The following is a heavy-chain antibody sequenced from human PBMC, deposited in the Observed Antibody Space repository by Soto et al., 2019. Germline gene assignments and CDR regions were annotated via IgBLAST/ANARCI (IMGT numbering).Heavy chain of an antibody. V-gene: IGHV1-8*01. CDR1: GYTFTSYD. CDR2: MSPNTGNT. Sequence: WASVKVSCKASGYTFTSYDINWVRQAPGQGLEWMGWMSPNTGNTGQAQRFQGGLTMTRNTSISTAYMELTRLRSEDTAVYYCAISDCSGGSCYMLDYWGQGTLVTVSS. J-gene: IGHJ4*02. CDR3: AISDCSGGSCYMLDY. D-gene: IGHD2-15*01.